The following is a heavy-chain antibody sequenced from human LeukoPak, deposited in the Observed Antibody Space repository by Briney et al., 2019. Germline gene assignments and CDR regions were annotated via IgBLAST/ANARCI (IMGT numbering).Heavy chain of an antibody. CDR2: IYTSGST. J-gene: IGHJ6*03. CDR1: GVSISSYY. Sequence: SETLSLTCTVSGVSISSYYWSWIRQPAGKGLEWIGRIYTSGSTNYNPSLKSRVTISVDTSKNQFSLKLSSVTAADTAVYYCARDHGYSSGWGHYYYYYYMDVWGKGTTVTVSS. D-gene: IGHD6-19*01. V-gene: IGHV4-4*07. CDR3: ARDHGYSSGWGHYYYYYYMDV.